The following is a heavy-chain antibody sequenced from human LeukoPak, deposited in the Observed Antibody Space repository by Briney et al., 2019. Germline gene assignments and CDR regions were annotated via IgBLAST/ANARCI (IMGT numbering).Heavy chain of an antibody. J-gene: IGHJ4*02. V-gene: IGHV1-69*01. CDR2: IIPIFGTA. D-gene: IGHD3-3*01. CDR1: GGTFSSYA. Sequence: ASVKVSCKASGGTFSSYAISWVRQAPGQGLEWMGGIIPIFGTANYAQKFQGRVTITADESTSTAYMELSSLRSEDTAVYYCARGVNRYDFWSGYSNFDYWGQGTLVTVSS. CDR3: ARGVNRYDFWSGYSNFDY.